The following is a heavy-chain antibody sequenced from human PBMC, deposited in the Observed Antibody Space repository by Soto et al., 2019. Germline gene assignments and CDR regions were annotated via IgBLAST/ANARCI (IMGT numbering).Heavy chain of an antibody. D-gene: IGHD6-13*01. J-gene: IGHJ5*02. CDR1: GFTFSSYS. CDR3: AREGWMAAAGTYWFDP. CDR2: ISSSSSYI. Sequence: GGSLRLSCAASGFTFSSYSMNWVRQAPGKGLEWVSSISSSSSYIYYADSVKGRFTISRDNAKNSLYLQMNSLRAEDTAVYYCAREGWMAAAGTYWFDPWGQGTLVTVSS. V-gene: IGHV3-21*01.